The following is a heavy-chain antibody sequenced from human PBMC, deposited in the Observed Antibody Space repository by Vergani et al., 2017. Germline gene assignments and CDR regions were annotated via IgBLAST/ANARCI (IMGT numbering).Heavy chain of an antibody. Sequence: QVQLQESGPGLVKPSQTLSLTCTVSGGSISSGSYYWSWIRQPAGKGLEWIGRIYTSGSTNYNPSLKSRVTISVDTSKNQFSLKLSSVTAADTAVYYCARERVAXYYYDSSGWDAFDIWGQGTMVTVSS. CDR1: GGSISSGSYY. V-gene: IGHV4-61*02. CDR2: IYTSGST. CDR3: ARERVAXYYYDSSGWDAFDI. D-gene: IGHD3-22*01. J-gene: IGHJ3*02.